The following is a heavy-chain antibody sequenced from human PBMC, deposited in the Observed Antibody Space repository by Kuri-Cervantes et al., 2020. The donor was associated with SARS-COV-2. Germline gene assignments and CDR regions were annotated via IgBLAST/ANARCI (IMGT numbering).Heavy chain of an antibody. D-gene: IGHD2/OR15-2a*01. CDR2: INPHSGGT. J-gene: IGHJ5*02. CDR1: GYTFTSYY. Sequence: SVKVSCKASGYTFTSYYMHWVRQAPGQGLEWMGWINPHSGGTKYAQNFQGRVTMTRDTSVNTAYMELNRLTSDDTAVYYCTRVRISAYNWFDPWGQGTLVTVSS. V-gene: IGHV1-2*02. CDR3: TRVRISAYNWFDP.